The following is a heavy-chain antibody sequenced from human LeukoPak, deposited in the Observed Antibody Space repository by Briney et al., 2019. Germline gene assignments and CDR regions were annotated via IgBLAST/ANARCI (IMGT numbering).Heavy chain of an antibody. J-gene: IGHJ4*02. CDR3: ARFSPYSGFPHFDY. CDR1: GFNFWSYW. V-gene: IGHV3-7*01. D-gene: IGHD5-12*01. Sequence: PWGSLRLSFAASGFNFWSYWMTWGRQAPGKGLEWVAHIKQDGTEKYSVDSVKGRFTISRDNAKNSLYLQMNSLRAEDTAVYYCARFSPYSGFPHFDYWGQGTLVTVSS. CDR2: IKQDGTEK.